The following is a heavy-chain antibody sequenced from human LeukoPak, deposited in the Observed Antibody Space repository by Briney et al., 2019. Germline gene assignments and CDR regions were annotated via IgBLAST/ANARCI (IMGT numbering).Heavy chain of an antibody. V-gene: IGHV3-23*01. J-gene: IGHJ3*02. CDR2: ISGSGGST. CDR3: AKDGSSSWYSRAFDI. D-gene: IGHD6-13*01. Sequence: GGSLRLSCAASGFTFSSYAMSWVRQAPGKGLEWVSAISGSGGSTYYADSVKGRFTISRDNSENTLYLQMNSLRAEDTAVYYCAKDGSSSWYSRAFDIWGQGTMVTVSS. CDR1: GFTFSSYA.